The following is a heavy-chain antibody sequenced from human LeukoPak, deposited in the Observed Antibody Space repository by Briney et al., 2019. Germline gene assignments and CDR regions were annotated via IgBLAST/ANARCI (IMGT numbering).Heavy chain of an antibody. D-gene: IGHD7-27*01. V-gene: IGHV3-74*01. CDR1: GFNFSSYW. Sequence: GGSLRLSCAASGFNFSSYWMHWVRQVPGKGLVWVSGINSHGSSTSYADSVKGRFTISRDNAKNTLHLQMNSLRAEDTAVYYCVRLTGAEFDYWGQGTLVTVSS. CDR2: INSHGSST. CDR3: VRLTGAEFDY. J-gene: IGHJ4*02.